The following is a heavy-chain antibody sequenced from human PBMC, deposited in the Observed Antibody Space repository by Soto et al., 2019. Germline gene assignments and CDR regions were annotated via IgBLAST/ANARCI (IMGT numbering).Heavy chain of an antibody. J-gene: IGHJ3*02. Sequence: SETLSLTCTVSGGSISSYYWSWIRQPPGKGLEWIGYIYYSGSTNYNPSLKSRVTISVDTSKNQFSLKLSSVTAADTALYYCARGELHDAFDIWGQGTMVTVSS. CDR1: GGSISSYY. CDR2: IYYSGST. CDR3: ARGELHDAFDI. V-gene: IGHV4-59*01. D-gene: IGHD1-7*01.